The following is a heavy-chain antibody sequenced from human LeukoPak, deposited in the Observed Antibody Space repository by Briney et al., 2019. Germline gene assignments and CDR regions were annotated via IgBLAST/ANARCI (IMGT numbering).Heavy chain of an antibody. D-gene: IGHD6-13*01. V-gene: IGHV4-39*02. CDR2: IYYSGST. CDR3: AREIAAADVYYYYYMDV. J-gene: IGHJ6*03. Sequence: SETLSLTCTVSGGSISSSSYYWGWIRQPPGKGLEWIGSIYYSGSTYYNPSLKSRVTISVDTSKNQFSLKLSSVTVADTAVYYCAREIAAADVYYYYYMDVWGKGTTVTVSS. CDR1: GGSISSSSYY.